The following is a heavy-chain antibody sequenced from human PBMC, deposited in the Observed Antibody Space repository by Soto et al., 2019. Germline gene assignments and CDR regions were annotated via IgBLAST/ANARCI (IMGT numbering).Heavy chain of an antibody. V-gene: IGHV3-30*18. CDR2: ISYDGSNK. J-gene: IGHJ3*02. CDR3: AKDLSSSDAFDI. CDR1: GFTFSSYG. Sequence: GGSLRLSCAAPGFTFSSYGMHWVRQAPGKGLEWVAVISYDGSNKYYADSVKGRFTISRDNSKNTLYLQMNSLRAEDTAVYYCAKDLSSSDAFDIWGQGTMVTV. D-gene: IGHD2-15*01.